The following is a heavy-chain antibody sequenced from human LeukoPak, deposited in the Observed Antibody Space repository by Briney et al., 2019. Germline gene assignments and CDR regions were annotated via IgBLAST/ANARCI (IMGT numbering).Heavy chain of an antibody. CDR2: IYYSGST. CDR3: AREQWPYFDY. J-gene: IGHJ4*02. D-gene: IGHD6-19*01. CDR1: GGSISSYY. Sequence: SETLSLTCTVSGGSISSYYWSWIRQPPGKGLEWIGYIYYSGSTNYSPSLKSRVTISVDTSKNQFSLKLSSVTAADTAVYYCAREQWPYFDYWGQGTLVTVSS. V-gene: IGHV4-59*01.